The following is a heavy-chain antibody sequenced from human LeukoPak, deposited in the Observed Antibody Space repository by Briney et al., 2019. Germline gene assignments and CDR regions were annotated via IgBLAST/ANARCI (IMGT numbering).Heavy chain of an antibody. J-gene: IGHJ4*02. CDR2: INPSGGST. CDR1: AYTFTSYY. CDR3: ATGRIAVAGFDY. D-gene: IGHD6-19*01. V-gene: IGHV1-46*01. Sequence: ASVKVSCKASAYTFTSYYMHWVRQAPGQGLEWMGIINPSGGSTSYAQKFQGRVTMTRDTSTSTVYMELSSLRSEDTAVYYCATGRIAVAGFDYWGQGTLVTVSS.